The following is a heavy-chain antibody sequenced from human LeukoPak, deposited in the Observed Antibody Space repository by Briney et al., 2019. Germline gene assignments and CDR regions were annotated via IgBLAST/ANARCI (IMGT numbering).Heavy chain of an antibody. CDR2: IIPILDIA. D-gene: IGHD6-6*01. Sequence: SVKVSCKASGYTFTSYYMHWVRQAPGQGLEWMGRIIPILDIANYAQKFQGRVTITADKSTSTAYMDLSSLTSEDTAVYYCARGGQLSTGAYFDYWGQGTLVTIAS. CDR1: GYTFTSYY. J-gene: IGHJ4*02. V-gene: IGHV1-69*04. CDR3: ARGGQLSTGAYFDY.